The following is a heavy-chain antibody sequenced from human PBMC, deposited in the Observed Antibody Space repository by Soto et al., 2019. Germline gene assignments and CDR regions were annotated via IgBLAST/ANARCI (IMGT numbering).Heavy chain of an antibody. D-gene: IGHD2-15*01. CDR3: ARLTGTVVAGYFDY. CDR1: GGSISSYY. Sequence: QVQLQESGPGLVKPSETLSLTCTVSGGSISSYYWSWIRQPPGKGLEWIGYIYYSGSTNYNPSLMSRGTISVDTSKNQFSLKLSSVTAADTAVYYCARLTGTVVAGYFDYWGQGTLVTVSS. J-gene: IGHJ4*02. CDR2: IYYSGST. V-gene: IGHV4-59*08.